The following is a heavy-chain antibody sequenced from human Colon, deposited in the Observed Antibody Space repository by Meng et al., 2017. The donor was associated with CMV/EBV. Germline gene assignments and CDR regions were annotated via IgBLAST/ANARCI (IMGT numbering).Heavy chain of an antibody. CDR2: ISSSGSTI. CDR1: GFPFSSYE. J-gene: IGHJ6*02. D-gene: IGHD6-13*01. V-gene: IGHV3-48*03. CDR3: ARGLGYSRSTIYYYYTMDV. Sequence: GESLKISCAASGFPFSSYEFNWIRQAPGKGLEWVSYISSSGSTIYYADSVKGRFTISRDNARDSLYLQMNTLRVEDTAVYYCARGLGYSRSTIYYYYTMDVWGQGTTVTVSS.